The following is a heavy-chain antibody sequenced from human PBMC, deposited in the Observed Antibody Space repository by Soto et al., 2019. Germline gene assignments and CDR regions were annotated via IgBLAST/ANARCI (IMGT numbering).Heavy chain of an antibody. J-gene: IGHJ4*02. Sequence: QVQLQESGPGLVKPSQTLSLTCTVSGGSISSGDYYWSWIRQPPGKGLEWIGYIYYSGSTYYNPSLTSRVTISVDTSKTPFSLTLSSVTAADTAVYYCASAQGSGFLVSWGQGTLVTVSS. D-gene: IGHD3-10*01. V-gene: IGHV4-30-4*01. CDR2: IYYSGST. CDR3: ASAQGSGFLVS. CDR1: GGSISSGDYY.